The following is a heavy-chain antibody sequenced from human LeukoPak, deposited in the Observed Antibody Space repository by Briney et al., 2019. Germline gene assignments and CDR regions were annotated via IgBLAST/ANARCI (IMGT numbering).Heavy chain of an antibody. V-gene: IGHV4-34*01. J-gene: IGHJ4*02. CDR1: GGSFSGYY. CDR2: INHSGST. Sequence: PSETLSLTCAVYGGSFSGYYWSWIRQPPGKGLEWIGEINHSGSTNYNLSLKSRVTISVDTSKNQFSLKLSSVTAADTAVYYCARVRVRGVIILYFDYWGQGTLVTVSS. CDR3: ARVRVRGVIILYFDY. D-gene: IGHD3-10*02.